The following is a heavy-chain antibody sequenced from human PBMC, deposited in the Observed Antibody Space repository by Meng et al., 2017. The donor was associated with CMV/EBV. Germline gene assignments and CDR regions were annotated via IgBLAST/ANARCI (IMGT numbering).Heavy chain of an antibody. Sequence: ASVQVSCKVSAYTLTELSRHWVRQAPGKGLEWMGGFDTEDGETIYAQKFQGRVTMTEDTSTDTAYMELSSLRSEDTAGDYCATAAGSRAPGGAFDIWGQGTMVTVSS. V-gene: IGHV1-24*01. J-gene: IGHJ3*02. D-gene: IGHD2-2*01. CDR3: ATAAGSRAPGGAFDI. CDR1: AYTLTELS. CDR2: FDTEDGET.